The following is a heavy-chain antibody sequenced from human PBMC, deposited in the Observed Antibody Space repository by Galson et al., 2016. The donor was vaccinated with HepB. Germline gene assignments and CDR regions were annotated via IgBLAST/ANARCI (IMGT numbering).Heavy chain of an antibody. Sequence: QSGAEVKKPGESLKISCQGSGYTFTTYWIGWVRQLPGKGLEWVGIVDPTDSKTTYSPSFQGQVTISVEKSISTAYLQWNSLKASDTAVYYCARGLGLWSGKSPLAMDAGGQGTTVTVSS. CDR3: ARGLGLWSGKSPLAMDA. D-gene: IGHD3-3*01. J-gene: IGHJ6*02. V-gene: IGHV5-51*03. CDR2: VDPTDSKT. CDR1: GYTFTTYW.